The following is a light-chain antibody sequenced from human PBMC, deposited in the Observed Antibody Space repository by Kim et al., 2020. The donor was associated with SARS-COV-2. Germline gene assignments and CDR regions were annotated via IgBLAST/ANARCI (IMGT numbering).Light chain of an antibody. CDR3: GTWDSSLSAGV. CDR2: DNN. V-gene: IGLV1-51*01. Sequence: GNKVTISCSRSSSNMGNNYVSWSQQLPGTAPNLLIYDNNKRPSGIPDRFSGSKSGTSATLAITGLQTGDEADYYCGTWDSSLSAGVFGGGTKLTVL. CDR1: SSNMGNNY. J-gene: IGLJ2*01.